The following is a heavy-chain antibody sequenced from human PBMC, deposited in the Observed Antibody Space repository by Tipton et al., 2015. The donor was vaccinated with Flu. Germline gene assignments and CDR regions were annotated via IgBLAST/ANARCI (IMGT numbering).Heavy chain of an antibody. CDR2: IYYSGTT. CDR3: ARPLNSGREYAFDI. J-gene: IGHJ3*02. V-gene: IGHV4-39*07. D-gene: IGHD1-26*01. CDR1: GGSISSYTYY. Sequence: TLSLTCTVSGGSISSYTYYWGWFRQSPGTGLEWIGSIYYSGTTYYNPSLKSRVTMSIDTSKNQFSLKLNSVTAADTAVYYCARPLNSGREYAFDIWGQGTKVTVSA.